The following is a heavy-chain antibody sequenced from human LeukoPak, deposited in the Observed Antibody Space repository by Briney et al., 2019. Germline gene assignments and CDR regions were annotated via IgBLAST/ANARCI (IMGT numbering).Heavy chain of an antibody. D-gene: IGHD3-3*01. CDR1: GYTFTSFG. Sequence: ASVKVSCKASGYTFTSFGISWVRQAPGQGLEWMGIINPSGGSTSYAQKFQGRVTMTRDTSTSTVYMELSSLRSEDTAVYYCARAGRGFLEWCHWFDPWGQGTLVTVSS. CDR3: ARAGRGFLEWCHWFDP. CDR2: INPSGGST. V-gene: IGHV1-46*01. J-gene: IGHJ5*02.